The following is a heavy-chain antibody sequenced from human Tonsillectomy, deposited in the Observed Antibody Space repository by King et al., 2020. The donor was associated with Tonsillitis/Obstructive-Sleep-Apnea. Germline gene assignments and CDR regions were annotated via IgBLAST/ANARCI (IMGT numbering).Heavy chain of an antibody. J-gene: IGHJ6*03. Sequence: VQLQESGPGLVKPSETLSLTCTVSGGSISSYYWSWIRQPPGKGLEWIGYIYYSGSTNYNPSLKSRVTISVDTSKNQFSLKLSSVTAADTAVYYCARHLRFTIFGVKTQGQYYYIDVWGKGTTVTVSS. CDR2: IYYSGST. CDR3: ARHLRFTIFGVKTQGQYYYIDV. CDR1: GGSISSYY. V-gene: IGHV4-59*08. D-gene: IGHD3-3*01.